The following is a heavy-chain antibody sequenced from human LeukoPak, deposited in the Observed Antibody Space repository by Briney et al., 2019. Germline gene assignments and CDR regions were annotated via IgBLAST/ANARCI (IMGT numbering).Heavy chain of an antibody. CDR3: AKVLSLRHFDWVLYIDH. Sequence: GGSLRLSCAASGFTFSSYSMNWVRQAPGKGLEWVSSISSSSSYIYYADSVKGRFTISRDNAKNSLYLQMNSLRAEDTAVYYCAKVLSLRHFDWVLYIDHWGQGTLVTVSS. J-gene: IGHJ4*02. CDR1: GFTFSSYS. CDR2: ISSSSSYI. D-gene: IGHD3-9*01. V-gene: IGHV3-21*04.